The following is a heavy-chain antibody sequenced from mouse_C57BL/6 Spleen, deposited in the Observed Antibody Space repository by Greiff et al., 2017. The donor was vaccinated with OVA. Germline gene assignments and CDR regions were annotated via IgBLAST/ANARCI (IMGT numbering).Heavy chain of an antibody. Sequence: QVHVKQPGTELVKPGASVKLSCKASGYTFTSYWMHWVKQRPGQGLEWIGNINPSNGGTNYNEKFKSKATLTVDKSSSTAYMQLSSLTSEDSAVYYCARGYYGSSYYFDYWGQGTTLTVSS. CDR2: INPSNGGT. J-gene: IGHJ2*01. CDR1: GYTFTSYW. V-gene: IGHV1-53*01. D-gene: IGHD1-1*01. CDR3: ARGYYGSSYYFDY.